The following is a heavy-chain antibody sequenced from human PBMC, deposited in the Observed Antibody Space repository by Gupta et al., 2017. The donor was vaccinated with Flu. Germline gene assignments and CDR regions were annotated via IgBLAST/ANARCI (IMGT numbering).Heavy chain of an antibody. D-gene: IGHD1-26*01. J-gene: IGHJ6*02. CDR3: ARGKALWELPNYYGMDV. V-gene: IGHV3-13*01. CDR1: YD. CDR2: IGTAGDT. Sequence: YDMHWVRQPTGKGLEWVSGIGTAGDTYYPGSVKGRFTISRENAKNSLYLQMNNLRVGDTALYYCARGKALWELPNYYGMDVWGQGTTVTVSS.